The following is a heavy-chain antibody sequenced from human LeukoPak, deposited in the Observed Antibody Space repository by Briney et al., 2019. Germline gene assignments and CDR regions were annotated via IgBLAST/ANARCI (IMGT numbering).Heavy chain of an antibody. D-gene: IGHD3-10*01. CDR3: AKDLDGDYYYGMDV. J-gene: IGHJ6*02. CDR2: IKQDGSEK. Sequence: GGSLRLSCAASGFTFSRYWMSWVRQAPRKGLEWVANIKQDGSEKYYVDSVKGRFTISRDNAKNSLYLQMNSLRAEDTAVYYCAKDLDGDYYYGMDVWGQGTTVTVSS. V-gene: IGHV3-7*03. CDR1: GFTFSRYW.